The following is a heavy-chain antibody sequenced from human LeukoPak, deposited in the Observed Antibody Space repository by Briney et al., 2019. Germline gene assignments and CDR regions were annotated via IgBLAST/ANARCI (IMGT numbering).Heavy chain of an antibody. V-gene: IGHV3-21*01. CDR1: GFTFNSYS. J-gene: IGHJ4*02. CDR3: ATDGGPAYSSSWYLY. Sequence: GGSLRLSCAASGFTFNSYSMNWFRQAPGKGLEWVSSISSSSRFIYYADSVKGRFTISRDNAKNSLYLQMNSLRAEDTAVYYCATDGGPAYSSSWYLYWGQGSLVTVSS. D-gene: IGHD6-13*01. CDR2: ISSSSRFI.